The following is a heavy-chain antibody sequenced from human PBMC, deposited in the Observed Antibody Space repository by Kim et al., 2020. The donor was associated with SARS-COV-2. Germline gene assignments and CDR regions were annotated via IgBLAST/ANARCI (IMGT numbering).Heavy chain of an antibody. CDR1: GYSFTSYW. J-gene: IGHJ4*02. CDR3: ARLDVDIVATASLDY. Sequence: GESLKISCKGSGYSFTSYWIGWVRQMPGKGLEWMGIIYPGDSDTRYSPSFQGQVTISADKSISTAYLQWSSLKASDTAMYYCARLDVDIVATASLDYWGQGTLVTVSS. D-gene: IGHD5-12*01. V-gene: IGHV5-51*01. CDR2: IYPGDSDT.